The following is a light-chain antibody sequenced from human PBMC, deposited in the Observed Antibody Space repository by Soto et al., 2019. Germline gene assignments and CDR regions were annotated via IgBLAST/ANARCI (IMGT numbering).Light chain of an antibody. CDR2: WAS. CDR1: QSLLYSSKNKNY. Sequence: DIVMTQSPDSLAVSLGERAVINCKTSQSLLYSSKNKNYLAWYQQKPGQPPKLLIYWASTRESGVPDRFSGSGSGTDFTLTISSLQAEDVAVYYCQQYYTTPRTFGQGTKVEIK. J-gene: IGKJ1*01. CDR3: QQYYTTPRT. V-gene: IGKV4-1*01.